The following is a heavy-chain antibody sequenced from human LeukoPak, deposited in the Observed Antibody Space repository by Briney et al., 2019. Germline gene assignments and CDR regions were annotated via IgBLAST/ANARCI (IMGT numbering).Heavy chain of an antibody. D-gene: IGHD1-26*01. CDR2: INPNSGGT. V-gene: IGHV1-2*02. CDR1: GYTFTCYY. CDR3: ARSDIVGATISY. Sequence: ASVKVSCKASGYTFTCYYMHWVRQAPGQGLEWMGWINPNSGGTNYAQKFQGRVTMTRDTSISTAYMELSRLRSDDTAVYYCARSDIVGATISYWGQGTLVTVSS. J-gene: IGHJ4*02.